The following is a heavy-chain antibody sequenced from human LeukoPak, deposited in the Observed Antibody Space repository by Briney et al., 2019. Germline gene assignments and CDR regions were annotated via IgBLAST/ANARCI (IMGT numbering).Heavy chain of an antibody. CDR1: GFTFSSYG. J-gene: IGHJ6*02. CDR2: IWYDGSNE. V-gene: IGHV3-33*08. Sequence: QPGGSLRLSCAASGFTFSSYGMHWVRQAPGKGLEWVAVIWYDGSNEYYADSVKGRFSISRDNSKNTLYLQMNSLRAEDTAVYYCARGSLWLRARDGMDVWGQGTTVTVSS. CDR3: ARGSLWLRARDGMDV. D-gene: IGHD5-12*01.